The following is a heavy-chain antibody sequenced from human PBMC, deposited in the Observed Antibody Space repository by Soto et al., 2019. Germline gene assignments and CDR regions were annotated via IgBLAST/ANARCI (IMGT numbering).Heavy chain of an antibody. D-gene: IGHD1-26*01. CDR1: GFTFSSYA. CDR3: ARVTPRAEVGGTSPPWFHP. CDR2: ISYDGSNK. J-gene: IGHJ5*01. Sequence: QVQLVVSGGGGVQPGRSLKLSCAASGFTFSSYAMHWVRQAPGKGLEWVAVISYDGSNKYYADYVKGRFTISSDNSKNSLYLRVNSLRAEDTHLYSCARVTPRAEVGGTSPPWFHPWGQGTLVTVSS. V-gene: IGHV3-30-3*01.